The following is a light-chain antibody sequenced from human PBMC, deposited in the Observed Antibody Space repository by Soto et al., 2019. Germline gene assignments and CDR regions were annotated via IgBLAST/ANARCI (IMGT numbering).Light chain of an antibody. CDR1: SSNIGAGYD. Sequence: QSVLTQPPSVSGAPGQTITISCTGSSSNIGAGYDVHWYQQLPGRAPKLLIYGNNNRPSGVPDRFSGSNSGSTASLTISGLQAEDEADYYCCSYVGATTYVFGTGTKVTVL. V-gene: IGLV1-40*01. CDR2: GNN. CDR3: CSYVGATTYV. J-gene: IGLJ1*01.